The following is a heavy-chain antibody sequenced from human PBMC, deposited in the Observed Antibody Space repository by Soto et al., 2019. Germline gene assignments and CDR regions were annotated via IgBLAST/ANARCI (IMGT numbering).Heavy chain of an antibody. CDR2: IYYSGST. CDR3: ARERIAAAGNWFDP. V-gene: IGHV4-31*03. D-gene: IGHD6-13*01. CDR1: GGSISSGGYY. Sequence: SETLSLTCTVSGGSISSGGYYWSWIRQHPAKGLEWIGYIYYSGSTYYNPSLKSRVTISVDTSKNQFSLKLSSVTAADTAVYYCARERIAAAGNWFDPWGQGTLVTVSS. J-gene: IGHJ5*02.